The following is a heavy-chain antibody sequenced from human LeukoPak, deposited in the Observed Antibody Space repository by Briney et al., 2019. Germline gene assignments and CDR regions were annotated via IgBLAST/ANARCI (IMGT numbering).Heavy chain of an antibody. CDR3: AREHLTDSSGAIDF. V-gene: IGHV3-74*01. D-gene: IGHD3-22*01. CDR1: GFTFSSYW. J-gene: IGHJ4*02. CDR2: INTAGSST. Sequence: PGGSLRLSCAASGFTFSSYWMRWVRQAPGKGLVWVSRINTAGSSTSYADSVKGRFTISRDDAKNTLYLQMNSLRAEDTAVYYCAREHLTDSSGAIDFWGQGTLVTVSS.